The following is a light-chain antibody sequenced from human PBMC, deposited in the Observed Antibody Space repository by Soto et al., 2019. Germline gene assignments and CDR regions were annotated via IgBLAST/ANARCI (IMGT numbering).Light chain of an antibody. CDR3: QQYGRSPLT. Sequence: EIVLTQSPGTLSLSPGERATLSCSASQSVSSGYLAWFQQKPGQAPRLLIYGASSRATGIPDRFSGSGSRKDFTLTISGLEPEDFAVYYCQQYGRSPLTFGGGPKVEIK. CDR2: GAS. CDR1: QSVSSGY. J-gene: IGKJ4*01. V-gene: IGKV3-20*01.